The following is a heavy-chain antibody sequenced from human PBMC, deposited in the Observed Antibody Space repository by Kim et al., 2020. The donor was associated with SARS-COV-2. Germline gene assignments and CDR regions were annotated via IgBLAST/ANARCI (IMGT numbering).Heavy chain of an antibody. Sequence: GGSLRLSCTASGFTFGDYAMSWVRQAPGKGLEWVGFIRSKPYGGTTEYAASVKGRFTISRDDSKSIAYLQMHSLKTEDTAVYYCTREDLYSSSYIYYYYYMDVWGKGTTVTVSS. CDR2: IRSKPYGGTT. CDR3: TREDLYSSSYIYYYYYMDV. J-gene: IGHJ6*03. D-gene: IGHD6-6*01. V-gene: IGHV3-49*04. CDR1: GFTFGDYA.